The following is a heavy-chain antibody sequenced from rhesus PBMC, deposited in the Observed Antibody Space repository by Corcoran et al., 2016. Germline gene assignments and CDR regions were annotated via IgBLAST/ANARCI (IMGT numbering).Heavy chain of an antibody. Sequence: QVQLQESGPAVVKPSETPSLTCAVSGGSISSGYDWSWIRQSPGKGREWIGYIHGSRGSTNYHPSLKSRVTISKDTAKNQFSLKLSFMTTADTAVYYCARNAAAEGIDYWGQGVLVTVSS. CDR2: IHGSRGST. J-gene: IGHJ4*01. CDR1: GGSISSGYD. CDR3: ARNAAAEGIDY. D-gene: IGHD1-44*01. V-gene: IGHV4S7*01.